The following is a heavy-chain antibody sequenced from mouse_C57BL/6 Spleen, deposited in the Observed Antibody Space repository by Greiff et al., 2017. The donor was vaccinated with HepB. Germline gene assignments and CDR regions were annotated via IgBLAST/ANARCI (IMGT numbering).Heavy chain of an antibody. V-gene: IGHV1-64*01. CDR2: IHPNSGST. CDR3: ASQLSLYAMDY. D-gene: IGHD3-2*02. J-gene: IGHJ4*01. Sequence: VQLQQPGAELVKPGASVKLSCKASGYTFTSYWMHWVKQRPGQGLEWIGMIHPNSGSTNYNEKFKSKATLTVDKSSSTAYMQLSSLTSEDSAVYYCASQLSLYAMDYWGQGTSVTVSS. CDR1: GYTFTSYW.